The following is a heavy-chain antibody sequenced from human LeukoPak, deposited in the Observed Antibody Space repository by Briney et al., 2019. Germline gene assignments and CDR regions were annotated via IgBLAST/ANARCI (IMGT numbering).Heavy chain of an antibody. Sequence: QTGGSLRLSCAASRFTFSYYAMSWVRQAPGKGLEWVSTISGSGGSTYYADSEKGRFTISRDNSKNTLYLEMNSLRAEDTAVYYCAKNKGVTSSSIDYWGQGTLVTVSS. D-gene: IGHD3-10*01. J-gene: IGHJ4*02. V-gene: IGHV3-23*01. CDR1: RFTFSYYA. CDR2: ISGSGGST. CDR3: AKNKGVTSSSIDY.